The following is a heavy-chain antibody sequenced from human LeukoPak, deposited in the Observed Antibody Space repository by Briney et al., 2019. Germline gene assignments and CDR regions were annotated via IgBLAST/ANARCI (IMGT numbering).Heavy chain of an antibody. CDR3: ARITVATLYYYYGMDV. CDR2: IYYSGST. D-gene: IGHD4-17*01. V-gene: IGHV4-59*08. J-gene: IGHJ6*02. Sequence: SETLSLTCAVYVGSFSGYYWSWIRQPPGKGLEWIGYIYYSGSTNYNPSLKSRVTISVDTSKNQFSLKLSSVTAADTAVYYCARITVATLYYYYGMDVWGQGTTVTVSS. CDR1: VGSFSGYY.